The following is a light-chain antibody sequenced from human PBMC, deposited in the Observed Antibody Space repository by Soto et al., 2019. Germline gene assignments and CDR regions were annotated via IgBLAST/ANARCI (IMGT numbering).Light chain of an antibody. Sequence: QPVLTQSSSASASLGSSVKLTCTLNSWHSSYIIAWHQQQPGKAPRFLMRVEGSGSHNKGSGVPDRFSGSSSGADRYLTISNLQSDDEAEYYCGRWDSRLSTYVFGTGTKVTVL. CDR1: SWHSSYI. V-gene: IGLV4-60*03. J-gene: IGLJ1*01. CDR3: GRWDSRLSTYV. CDR2: VEGSGSH.